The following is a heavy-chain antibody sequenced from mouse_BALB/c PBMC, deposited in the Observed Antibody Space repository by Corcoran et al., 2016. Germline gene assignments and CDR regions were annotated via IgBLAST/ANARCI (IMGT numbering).Heavy chain of an antibody. Sequence: EVQLQQSGPELVKPGASVTMSCKASGYTFTSYVMHWVKQKPGQGLEWIGYINPYNDGTKYNEKFKGKATLTSDKSSSTAYMELSSLTSEDSAVYYCAREGFHYAMDYWGQGTAVTVS. CDR2: INPYNDGT. CDR3: AREGFHYAMDY. J-gene: IGHJ4*01. CDR1: GYTFTSYV. V-gene: IGHV1S136*01.